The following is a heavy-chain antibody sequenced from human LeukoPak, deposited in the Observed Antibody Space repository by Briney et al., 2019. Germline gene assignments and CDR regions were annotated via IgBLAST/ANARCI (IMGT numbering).Heavy chain of an antibody. Sequence: TSETLSLTCAVFGVSFSGHYWSWIRQPPGKGLEWIGEISHGGSTNYNPSLKSRVTISVDTSKNQFSLKLSSVTAADTAVYYCARDLGHFDYWGQGTLVTVSS. CDR3: ARDLGHFDY. CDR2: ISHGGST. J-gene: IGHJ4*02. V-gene: IGHV4-34*01. CDR1: GVSFSGHY.